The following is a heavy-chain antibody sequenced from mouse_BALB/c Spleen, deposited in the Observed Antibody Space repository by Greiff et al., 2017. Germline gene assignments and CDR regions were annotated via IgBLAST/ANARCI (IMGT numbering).Heavy chain of an antibody. CDR3: ARRALTGPHYFDY. D-gene: IGHD4-1*01. V-gene: IGHV5-9-3*01. CDR2: ISSGGSYT. Sequence: EVQGVESGGGLVKPGGSLKLSCAASGFTFSSYAMSWVRQTPEKRLEWVATISSGGSYTYYPDNVKGRFTISRDNAKNTLYLQMSSLRSEDTAMYYCARRALTGPHYFDYWGQGTTLTVSS. J-gene: IGHJ2*01. CDR1: GFTFSSYA.